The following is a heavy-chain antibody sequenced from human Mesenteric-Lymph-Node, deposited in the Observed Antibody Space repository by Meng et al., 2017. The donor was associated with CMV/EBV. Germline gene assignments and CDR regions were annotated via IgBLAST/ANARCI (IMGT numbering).Heavy chain of an antibody. D-gene: IGHD6-19*01. Sequence: SCKPSGYTFTDYSRHWVRQAPGQGLEGMSWINTGNGGTQYSQRFQNRLTITSETSASTAFMDLTSLRYEDPAVYYCVRDIKLGGTRDYWGPGTLVTVSS. J-gene: IGHJ4*02. CDR3: VRDIKLGGTRDY. V-gene: IGHV1-3*04. CDR2: INTGNGGT. CDR1: GYTFTDYS.